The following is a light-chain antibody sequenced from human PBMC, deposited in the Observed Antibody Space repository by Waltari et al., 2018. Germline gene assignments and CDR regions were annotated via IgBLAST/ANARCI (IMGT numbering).Light chain of an antibody. CDR3: QQFNS. CDR1: QGITTF. J-gene: IGKJ4*01. Sequence: DIQLTQSPSFLSASVGDRVTITCRASQGITTFLAWYQQKPGKAPELLIYGASTLQCGVPSRFSGSASATEFTLTISSLQPEDFATYYCQQFNSFGGGTKVEIK. CDR2: GAS. V-gene: IGKV1-9*01.